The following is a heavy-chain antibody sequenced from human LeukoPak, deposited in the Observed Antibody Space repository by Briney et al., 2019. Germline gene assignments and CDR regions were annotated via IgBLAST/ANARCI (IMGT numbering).Heavy chain of an antibody. CDR2: IRYDGSDK. D-gene: IGHD3-3*01. J-gene: IGHJ4*02. V-gene: IGHV3-30*02. CDR1: RFRFSSHG. Sequence: GGSLRLSCAASRFRFSSHGMHWVRQAPGKGLEWVAFIRYDGSDKYYADTVTGRFTISRDNSKNILSLQMITLRPDDTAVYFCVRDTSVGAAYFDFWGQGAPVAVSS. CDR3: VRDTSVGAAYFDF.